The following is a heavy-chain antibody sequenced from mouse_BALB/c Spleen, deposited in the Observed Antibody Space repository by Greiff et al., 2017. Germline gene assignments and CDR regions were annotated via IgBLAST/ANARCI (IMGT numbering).Heavy chain of an antibody. CDR3: ARDNGSSPAWFAY. D-gene: IGHD1-1*01. Sequence: EVQLVESGGGLVKPGGSLKLSCAASGFTFSSYAMSWVRQSPEKRLEWVAEISSGGSYTYYPDTVTGRFTISRDNAKNTLYLEMSSLRSEDTAMYYCARDNGSSPAWFAYWGQGTLVTVSA. CDR1: GFTFSSYA. J-gene: IGHJ3*01. V-gene: IGHV5-9-4*01. CDR2: ISSGGSYT.